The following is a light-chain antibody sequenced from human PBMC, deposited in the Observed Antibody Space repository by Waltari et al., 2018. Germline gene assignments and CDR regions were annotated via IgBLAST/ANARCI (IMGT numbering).Light chain of an antibody. CDR3: QQVNSYPFT. J-gene: IGKJ3*01. Sequence: IQLTQSPSSLSASVGDRVTITCRASQGISSYLAWYQQKPGKAPKLLIYAGSTLLNGVPSRFSGGGFGTDFTLTISSLQPEDFATYYCQQVNSYPFTFGPGTTVGIK. CDR1: QGISSY. V-gene: IGKV1-9*01. CDR2: AGS.